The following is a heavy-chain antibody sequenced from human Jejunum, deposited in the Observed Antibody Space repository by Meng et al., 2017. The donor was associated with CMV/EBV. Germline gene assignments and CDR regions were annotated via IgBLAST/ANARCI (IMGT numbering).Heavy chain of an antibody. CDR2: ISGGGLPK. J-gene: IGHJ4*02. D-gene: IGHD3-10*01. V-gene: IGHV3-11*04. CDR3: AKGKSYFFEY. CDR1: GFTFSNFH. Sequence: CAASGFTFSNFHMNWVRQAPGKGLEWVAYISGGGLPKYYADSMKGRITTSRDNAKNSLYLQIDNVGVDDTAVYYCAKGKSYFFEYWGPGALVTVSS.